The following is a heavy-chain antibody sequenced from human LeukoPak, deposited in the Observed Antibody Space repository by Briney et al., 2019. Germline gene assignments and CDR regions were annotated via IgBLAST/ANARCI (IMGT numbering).Heavy chain of an antibody. Sequence: GGSLRLSCGVSGVTIVGYAMTWARQVPGKGLEWVSGISGNGGHDTHYGDSVKGRFTISRDDSKNTLYLQMNRLRAEDTAVYYCAKDRTYYYDSSGYLLDYWGQGTLVTVSS. V-gene: IGHV3-23*02. CDR1: GVTIVGYA. J-gene: IGHJ4*02. CDR3: AKDRTYYYDSSGYLLDY. CDR2: ISGNGGHDT. D-gene: IGHD3-22*01.